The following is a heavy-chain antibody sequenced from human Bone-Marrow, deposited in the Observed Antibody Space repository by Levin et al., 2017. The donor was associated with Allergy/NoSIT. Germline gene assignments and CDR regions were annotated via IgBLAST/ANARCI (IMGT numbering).Heavy chain of an antibody. J-gene: IGHJ6*02. Sequence: SGPTLVKPPETLTLTCTFSGFSLSTSGVGVGWIRQPPGKALEWLALIYWDDDKRYSPPLKTRLTITKDTSENQVVLIMTNMDAVDTATYYCSHRRGEYTSGNYYGSGMDGWGQGTTVTVS. D-gene: IGHD1-26*01. CDR1: GFSLSTSGVG. CDR2: IYWDDDK. CDR3: SHRRGEYTSGNYYGSGMDG. V-gene: IGHV2-5*02.